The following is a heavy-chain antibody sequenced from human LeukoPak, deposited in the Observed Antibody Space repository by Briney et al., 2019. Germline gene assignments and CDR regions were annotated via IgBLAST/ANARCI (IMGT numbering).Heavy chain of an antibody. D-gene: IGHD6-19*01. CDR1: GFTFSSYA. CDR3: ARTSYSSGWYRH. Sequence: PGGSLRLSCAASGFTFSSYAMSWVRQAPGRGLEWVSGISGSGSSTYYADSVKGRFTISRDNAKNSLYLQMNSLRAEDTAVYYCARTSYSSGWYRHWGQGTLVTVSS. V-gene: IGHV3-23*01. J-gene: IGHJ4*02. CDR2: ISGSGSST.